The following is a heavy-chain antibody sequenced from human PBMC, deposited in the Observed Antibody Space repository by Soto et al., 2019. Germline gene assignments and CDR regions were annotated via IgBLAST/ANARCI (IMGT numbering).Heavy chain of an antibody. Sequence: GRCLRLSCAASGFPFGSYEMTWVREAQRKGLEWVLDVNSGDSTKYYADYVKGRFTIPRDTAKNSPYPQMNSLRAEHKDVYYCARRFDDCGQGTPVTGSS. CDR3: ARRFDD. CDR1: GFPFGSYE. CDR2: VNSGDSTK. V-gene: IGHV3-48*03. J-gene: IGHJ4*02.